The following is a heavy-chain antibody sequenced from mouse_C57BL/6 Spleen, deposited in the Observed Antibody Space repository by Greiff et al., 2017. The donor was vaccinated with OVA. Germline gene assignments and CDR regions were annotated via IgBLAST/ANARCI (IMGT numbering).Heavy chain of an antibody. J-gene: IGHJ1*03. CDR2: IDPANGNT. CDR1: GFNIKNTY. D-gene: IGHD1-1*01. CDR3: ARYPLYGSRGYFDV. Sequence: LVESVAELVRPGASVKLSCTASGFNIKNTYMHWVKQRPEQGLEWIGRIDPANGNTKYAPKFQGKATITADTSSNTAYLQLSSLTSEDTAIYYCARYPLYGSRGYFDVWGTGTTVTVSS. V-gene: IGHV14-3*01.